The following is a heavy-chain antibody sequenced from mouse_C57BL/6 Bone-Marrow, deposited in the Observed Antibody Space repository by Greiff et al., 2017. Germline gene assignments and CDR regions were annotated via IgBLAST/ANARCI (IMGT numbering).Heavy chain of an antibody. J-gene: IGHJ3*01. D-gene: IGHD2-2*01. CDR2: IYPRSGNT. CDR1: GYTFTSYG. V-gene: IGHV1-81*01. CDR3: ARGLPTWFAY. Sequence: QVQLQQSGAELARPGASVKLSCKASGYTFTSYGISWVKQRTGQGLEWIGEIYPRSGNTYYNEKFKGKATLTADKSSSTAYMELRSLTSEDSSVDYCARGLPTWFAYWGQGTLVTVSA.